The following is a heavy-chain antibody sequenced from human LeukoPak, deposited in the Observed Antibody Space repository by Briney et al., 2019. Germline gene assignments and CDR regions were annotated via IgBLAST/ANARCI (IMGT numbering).Heavy chain of an antibody. D-gene: IGHD3-22*01. Sequence: SETLSLTCTVSGGSISRSSYYWGWIRQPPGKGLEWIGSIYYSGSTHYNPSLKSRVTISADTSKNQFSLKLASVTAADTAVYYCAREGDSSGYYYANLGYWGQGTLVTVSS. CDR2: IYYSGST. CDR1: GGSISRSSYY. J-gene: IGHJ4*02. V-gene: IGHV4-39*07. CDR3: AREGDSSGYYYANLGY.